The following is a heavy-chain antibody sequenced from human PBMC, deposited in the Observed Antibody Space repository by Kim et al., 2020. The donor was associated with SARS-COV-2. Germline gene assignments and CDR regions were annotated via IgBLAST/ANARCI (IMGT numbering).Heavy chain of an antibody. CDR3: TRGGYYDILSAYFMSRNWFGP. CDR2: IYYSGRT. D-gene: IGHD3-9*01. J-gene: IGHJ5*02. V-gene: IGHV4-61*01. CDR1: GGSVTNGSDY. Sequence: SETLSLTCTVSGGSVTNGSDYWSWIRQPPGKGLEWIGYIYYSGRTNYNPSLKSRVTMSVDTSKNQFSLNLSSVTAADTAVYYCTRGGYYDILSAYFMSRNWFGPWGKGTLSTVSS.